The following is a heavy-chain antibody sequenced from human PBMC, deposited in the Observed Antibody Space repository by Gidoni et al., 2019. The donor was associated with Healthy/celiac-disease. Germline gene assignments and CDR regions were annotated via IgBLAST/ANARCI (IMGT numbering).Heavy chain of an antibody. D-gene: IGHD2-15*01. J-gene: IGHJ6*02. Sequence: QVQLVHSGAGVKKPASSVKFSCKSSGVTFSSYAISWVRQAPGQVLEWMGGIIPIFGTANYAQKFQGRVTITADESTSTAYMELSSLRAEDTAVYYCARGWQRGDYYGMDVWGQGTTVTVSS. CDR1: GVTFSSYA. CDR2: IIPIFGTA. CDR3: ARGWQRGDYYGMDV. V-gene: IGHV1-69*01.